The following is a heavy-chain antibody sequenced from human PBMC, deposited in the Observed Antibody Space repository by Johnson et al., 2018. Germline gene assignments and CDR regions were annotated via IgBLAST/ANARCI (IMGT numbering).Heavy chain of an antibody. CDR3: ARGYSSLIDYYYYMDV. CDR1: GGSISSYY. V-gene: IGHV4-59*01. D-gene: IGHD2-21*01. J-gene: IGHJ6*03. Sequence: QVQLQESGPGLVKXSETLSLTCTVSGGSISSYYWSWIRQPPGKGLEWIGYIYYSGSTNYNPSLKSRVTISVDPSTNQFSLKLSSVTAADTAVYYCARGYSSLIDYYYYMDVWGKGTTVTVSS. CDR2: IYYSGST.